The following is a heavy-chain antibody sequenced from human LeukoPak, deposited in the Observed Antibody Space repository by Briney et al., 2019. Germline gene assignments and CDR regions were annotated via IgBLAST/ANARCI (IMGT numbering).Heavy chain of an antibody. CDR2: ISSSSSYI. V-gene: IGHV3-21*01. D-gene: IGHD6-13*01. CDR3: ARDNLAAAGDDNFDI. CDR1: GFTFSSYA. J-gene: IGHJ3*02. Sequence: GGSLRLSCAASGFTFSSYAMHWVRQAPGKGLEWVSSISSSSSYIYYADSVKGRFTISRDNAKNSLYLQMNSLRAEDTAIYYCARDNLAAAGDDNFDIWGQGTMVTVSS.